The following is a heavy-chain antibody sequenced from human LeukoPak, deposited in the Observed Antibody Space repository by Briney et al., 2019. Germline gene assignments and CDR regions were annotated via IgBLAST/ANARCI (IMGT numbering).Heavy chain of an antibody. Sequence: GGSLRLSCAASGFTFSSYSMNWVRQAPGKGLEWVSYITSSGTTIYYADSVKGRFTISRDNAKNSLYLQMNSLRVEDTAVYFCARDPGAFPYFFDCWGQGTLVTVSS. J-gene: IGHJ4*02. V-gene: IGHV3-48*03. CDR1: GFTFSSYS. D-gene: IGHD4/OR15-4a*01. CDR3: ARDPGAFPYFFDC. CDR2: ITSSGTTI.